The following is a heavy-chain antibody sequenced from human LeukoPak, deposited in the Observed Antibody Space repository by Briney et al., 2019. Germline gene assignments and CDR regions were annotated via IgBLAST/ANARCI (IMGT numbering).Heavy chain of an antibody. Sequence: PGGPLRLSGAASGFPFSSYWIHWVRQAPGKGRVWLSRISTDGSSTSYADSVKGRITISRDNAKNTVYLQMGSLRAEDTALYYCVRSLYRSRTDDWGQGTLVTVSS. D-gene: IGHD2-15*01. CDR1: GFPFSSYW. J-gene: IGHJ4*02. CDR2: ISTDGSST. CDR3: VRSLYRSRTDD. V-gene: IGHV3-74*01.